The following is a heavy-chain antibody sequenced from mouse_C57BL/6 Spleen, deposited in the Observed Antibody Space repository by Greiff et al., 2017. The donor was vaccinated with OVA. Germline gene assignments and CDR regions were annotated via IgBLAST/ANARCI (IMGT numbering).Heavy chain of an antibody. CDR1: GYAFSSSW. D-gene: IGHD1-1*01. V-gene: IGHV1-82*01. CDR2: IYPGDGDT. J-gene: IGHJ1*03. Sequence: VQLQQSGPELVKPGASVKISCKASGYAFSSSWMNWVKQRPGKGLEWIGRIYPGDGDTNYNGKFKGKATLTADKSSSTAYMQLSSLTSEDSAVYFCASHYYYGSSSHWYFDVWGTGTTVTVSS. CDR3: ASHYYYGSSSHWYFDV.